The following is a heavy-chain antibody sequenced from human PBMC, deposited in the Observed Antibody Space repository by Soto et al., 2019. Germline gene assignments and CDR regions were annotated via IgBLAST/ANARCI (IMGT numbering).Heavy chain of an antibody. V-gene: IGHV1-3*01. CDR3: ASSYYYDSSGYSSLYYYYGMDV. D-gene: IGHD3-22*01. CDR2: INAGNGNT. Sequence: ASVKVSCKASGYRFTSYAMHWVRQAPGQRLEWMGWINAGNGNTKYSQKFQGRVTITRDTSASTAYMELSSLRSEDTAVYYCASSYYYDSSGYSSLYYYYGMDVWGQGTTVTVS. CDR1: GYRFTSYA. J-gene: IGHJ6*02.